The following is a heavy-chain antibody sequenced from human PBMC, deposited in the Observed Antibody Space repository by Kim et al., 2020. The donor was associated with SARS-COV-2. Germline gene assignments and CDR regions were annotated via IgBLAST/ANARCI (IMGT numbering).Heavy chain of an antibody. J-gene: IGHJ2*01. CDR3: AREALKLGAAWYFDL. CDR2: ISSGSSYI. D-gene: IGHD7-27*01. V-gene: IGHV3-21*01. Sequence: GGSLRLSCAASGFTFSSYNMDWVRQAPGKGLEWVSSISSGSSYIYNADSVKGRFTISRDNAKNSLYLQMNSLRADDTAVYYCAREALKLGAAWYFDLWGRGALVTVSS. CDR1: GFTFSSYN.